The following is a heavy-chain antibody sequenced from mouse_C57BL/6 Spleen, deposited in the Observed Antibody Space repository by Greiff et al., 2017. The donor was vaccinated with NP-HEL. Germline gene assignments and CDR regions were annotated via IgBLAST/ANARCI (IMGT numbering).Heavy chain of an antibody. J-gene: IGHJ3*01. CDR3: ARYDSYSNFAWFAY. D-gene: IGHD2-5*01. V-gene: IGHV1-80*01. CDR2: IYPGDGDT. CDR1: GYAFSSYW. Sequence: VQRVESGAELVKPGASVKISCKASGYAFSSYWMNWVKQRPGKGLEWIGQIYPGDGDTNYNGKFKGKATLTADKSSSTAYMQLSSLTSEDSAVYFCARYDSYSNFAWFAYWGQGTLVTVSA.